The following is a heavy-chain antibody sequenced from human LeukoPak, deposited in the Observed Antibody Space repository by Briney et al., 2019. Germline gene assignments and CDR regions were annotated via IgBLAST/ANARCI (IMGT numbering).Heavy chain of an antibody. CDR3: ARAFKLLEWLFGY. CDR2: IKPNNGDT. D-gene: IGHD3-3*01. CDR1: GYTFTGFY. J-gene: IGHJ4*02. Sequence: ASVKVSCKASGYTFTGFYIHWVRQAPGQGLEWLGLIKPNNGDTNYAQKFQGRVTMTRDTSITTAYMELSSLRSEDTAVYYCARAFKLLEWLFGYWGQGTLVTVSS. V-gene: IGHV1-2*02.